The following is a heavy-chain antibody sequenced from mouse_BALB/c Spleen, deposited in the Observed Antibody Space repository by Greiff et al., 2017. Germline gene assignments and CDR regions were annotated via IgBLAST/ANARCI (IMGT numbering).Heavy chain of an antibody. D-gene: IGHD2-2*01. J-gene: IGHJ3*01. CDR3: ARGGLRPSAWFAY. CDR2: INPYNDGT. V-gene: IGHV1-14*01. CDR1: GYTFTSYV. Sequence: VQLKESGPELVKPGASVKMSCKASGYTFTSYVMHWVKQKPGQGLEWIGYINPYNDGTKYNEKFKGKATLTSDKSSSTAYMELSSLTSEDSAVYYCARGGLRPSAWFAYWGQGTLVTVSA.